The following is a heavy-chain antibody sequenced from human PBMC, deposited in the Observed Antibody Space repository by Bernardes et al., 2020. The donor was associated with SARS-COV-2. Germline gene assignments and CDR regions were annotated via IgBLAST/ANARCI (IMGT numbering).Heavy chain of an antibody. CDR2: IYWDDDK. V-gene: IGHV2-5*02. Sequence: SGPTLVKPTQTLTLTCTFSGFSLSTSGVGVGWIRQPPGKALEWLALIYWDDDKRYSPSLKSRLTITKDTSKNQVVLTMTNMDPVDTATYYCAHRPPGWLLPYFDYWGQGTLVTVSS. J-gene: IGHJ4*02. CDR1: GFSLSTSGVG. D-gene: IGHD3-22*01. CDR3: AHRPPGWLLPYFDY.